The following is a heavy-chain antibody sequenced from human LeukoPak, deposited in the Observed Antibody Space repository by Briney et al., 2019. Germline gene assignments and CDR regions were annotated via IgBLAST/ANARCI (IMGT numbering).Heavy chain of an antibody. CDR2: IYSSGRT. CDR3: ARDIHTSDWTKFDY. J-gene: IGHJ4*02. CDR1: GGSISSGNYY. D-gene: IGHD6-19*01. V-gene: IGHV4-61*02. Sequence: PSQTLSLTCTVSGGSISSGNYYWSWIRQRAGKGLEWIGRIYSSGRTNYNPSRKSRLTISVDTTKNQFSLNMSSVTATDTAVYYCARDIHTSDWTKFDYWGQGTLVTVSS.